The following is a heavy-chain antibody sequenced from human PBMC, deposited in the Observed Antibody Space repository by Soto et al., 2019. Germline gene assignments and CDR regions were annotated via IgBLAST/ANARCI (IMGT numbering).Heavy chain of an antibody. CDR3: ARGRYGDY. CDR2: ISAHNGNT. J-gene: IGHJ4*02. Sequence: QVHLVQSGAEVKKPGASVKVSCKASGYTFTSNGITWVRQAPGQGLEWMGWISAHNGNTDYAQKRQGRVIVTRDTSTSTAYMELRSLISDDTAVYYCARGRYGDYWGQGALVTVSS. V-gene: IGHV1-18*01. CDR1: GYTFTSNG. D-gene: IGHD1-1*01.